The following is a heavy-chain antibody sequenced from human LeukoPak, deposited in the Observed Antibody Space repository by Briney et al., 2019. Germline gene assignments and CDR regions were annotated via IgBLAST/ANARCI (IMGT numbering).Heavy chain of an antibody. Sequence: ASVTVSCKASGYAFTTYGISWVRQAPGPGLEWVGWISPYNGDTNYAQKLQGRVTMTTDTSTSTAYMELRSLRADDTAVYFCARGPSFSNSLYYYYYYMDVWAKGTAVTVSS. CDR2: ISPYNGDT. V-gene: IGHV1-18*01. CDR3: ARGPSFSNSLYYYYYYMDV. J-gene: IGHJ6*03. CDR1: GYAFTTYG. D-gene: IGHD4-11*01.